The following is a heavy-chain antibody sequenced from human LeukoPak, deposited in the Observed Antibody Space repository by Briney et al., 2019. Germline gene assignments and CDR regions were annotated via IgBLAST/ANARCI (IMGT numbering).Heavy chain of an antibody. D-gene: IGHD3-3*01. V-gene: IGHV3-9*01. J-gene: IGHJ6*03. CDR2: IGWNSGYI. CDR3: AKDQRGYYDFWSGYYTLLGNYYYYYYMDV. CDR1: GFTFDDYA. Sequence: PGRSLRLSCAASGFTFDDYAMHWVRQPPGKGLEWVAFIGWNSGYIGYADSVKGRFTISRDNAKNSLNLQMNSLRAEDTAVYYCAKDQRGYYDFWSGYYTLLGNYYYYYYMDVWGKGTTVTVSS.